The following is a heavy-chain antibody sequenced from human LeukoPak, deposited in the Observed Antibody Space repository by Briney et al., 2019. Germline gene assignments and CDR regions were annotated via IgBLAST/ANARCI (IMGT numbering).Heavy chain of an antibody. CDR3: AKEPYSGTYYDY. J-gene: IGHJ4*02. CDR2: ISGSGGST. CDR1: GFTFSSYA. V-gene: IGHV3-23*01. D-gene: IGHD1-26*01. Sequence: GGSLRLSCAASGFTFSSYAMSWVRQAPGKGLEWVSAISGSGGSTYYADSVKGRFTISRDNSKNTLYLQMHSLRVEDTALYYCAKEPYSGTYYDYWGQGTLVTVSS.